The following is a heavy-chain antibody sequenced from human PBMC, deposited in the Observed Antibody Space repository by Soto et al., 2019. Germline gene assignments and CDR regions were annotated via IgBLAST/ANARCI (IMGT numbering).Heavy chain of an antibody. CDR2: ISSYNGDT. J-gene: IGHJ6*02. V-gene: IGHV1-18*01. CDR1: GYTFTRSG. CDR3: AREGVASYYYYGMDV. Sequence: QVQLEQSGAEVKKPGASVKVSCKASGYTFTRSGISWVRQAPGQGPEWMGWISSYNGDTNYAQTFKGRVTMTTDTSTSTAYMELRSLRSDDTAVYYCAREGVASYYYYGMDVWGQGTPVTVSS. D-gene: IGHD5-12*01.